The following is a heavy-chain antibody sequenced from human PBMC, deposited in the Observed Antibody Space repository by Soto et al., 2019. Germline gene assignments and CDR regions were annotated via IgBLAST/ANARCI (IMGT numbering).Heavy chain of an antibody. J-gene: IGHJ3*02. CDR3: VRVNYYDSSGSSLDAFDI. D-gene: IGHD3-22*01. CDR1: GYSFTSYW. V-gene: IGHV5-51*01. CDR2: IYPGDSDT. Sequence: PGESLQISCKGSGYSFTSYWIGLVRPMPGKGLEWMGIIYPGDSDTRYSPSFQGQVTISADKSISTAYLQWSSLKASDTALYYCVRVNYYDSSGSSLDAFDIWGQGTRVTVSS.